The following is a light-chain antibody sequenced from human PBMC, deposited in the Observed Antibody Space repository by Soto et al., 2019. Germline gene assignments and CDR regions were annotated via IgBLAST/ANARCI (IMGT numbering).Light chain of an antibody. CDR2: DVS. CDR3: QERGGAWLS. Sequence: IVLTQSPATLSLSPGERATLSCRASESVGRYLAWYQQKPGQVPRLLIYDVSRRATGIPARFSGSGSGTDFTLTISGLEPEDFAVYYCQERGGAWLSFGGGTRVDIK. J-gene: IGKJ4*01. CDR1: ESVGRY. V-gene: IGKV3-11*01.